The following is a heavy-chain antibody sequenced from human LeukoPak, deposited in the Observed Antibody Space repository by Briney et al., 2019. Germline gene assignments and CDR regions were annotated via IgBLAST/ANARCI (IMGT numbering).Heavy chain of an antibody. V-gene: IGHV4-34*01. J-gene: IGHJ4*02. CDR2: INHSGST. D-gene: IGHD1-14*01. CDR3: ARETANGIDY. Sequence: SETLSLTCAVYGGSFSGYYWSWIRQPPGKGLEWIGEINHSGSTNYNPSLKSRVTISVDTSKNQFSLKLSSVTAADTAVYYCARETANGIDYWGQGTLVTVSS. CDR1: GGSFSGYY.